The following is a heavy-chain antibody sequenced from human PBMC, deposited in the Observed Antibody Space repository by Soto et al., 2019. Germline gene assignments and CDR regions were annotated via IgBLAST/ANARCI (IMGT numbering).Heavy chain of an antibody. CDR1: GGTLSSYT. D-gene: IGHD1-1*01. J-gene: IGHJ4*02. CDR2: IIPILGIA. Sequence: QVQLVQSGAEVKKPGSSVKVSCKASGGTLSSYTISWVRQAPGQGLEWMGRIIPILGIANYAQKFQGIVTITADKSTSTAYMELSSVRSEETAVYYCARGERRGPSPTPDYWGQGTMVTVSS. CDR3: ARGERRGPSPTPDY. V-gene: IGHV1-69*02.